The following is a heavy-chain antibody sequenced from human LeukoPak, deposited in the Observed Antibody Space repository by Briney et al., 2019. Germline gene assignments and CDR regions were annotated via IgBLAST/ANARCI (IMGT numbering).Heavy chain of an antibody. CDR3: ARSYGDVYYFDY. J-gene: IGHJ4*02. D-gene: IGHD4-17*01. CDR2: IYYSGST. Sequence: SETLSLTCTVSGGSISSYYWSWIRQPPGKGLEWTGYIYYSGSTNYNPSLKSRVTISVDTSKNQFSLKLSSVTAADTAVYYCARSYGDVYYFDYWGQGTLVTVSS. CDR1: GGSISSYY. V-gene: IGHV4-59*01.